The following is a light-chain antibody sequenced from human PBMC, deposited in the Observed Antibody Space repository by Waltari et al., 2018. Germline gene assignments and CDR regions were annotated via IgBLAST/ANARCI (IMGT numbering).Light chain of an antibody. V-gene: IGLV4-69*01. Sequence: QLVLTQSPSASASLGASVKLTCTLSSGHSSNIIALLQQQPEKGPRYLMKVNSDGSHNKGDEIPDRFSGSSSGAERYLTISTVQSEDEADYYCQTGGHGTWVFGGGTKLTVL. CDR2: VNSDGSH. J-gene: IGLJ3*02. CDR3: QTGGHGTWV. CDR1: SGHSSNI.